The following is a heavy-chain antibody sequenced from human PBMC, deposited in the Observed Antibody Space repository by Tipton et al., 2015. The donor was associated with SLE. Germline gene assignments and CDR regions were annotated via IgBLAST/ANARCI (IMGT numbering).Heavy chain of an antibody. CDR3: AKKESYGEYGYYYYFMDV. J-gene: IGHJ6*03. CDR2: IRYDGSNK. D-gene: IGHD4-17*01. Sequence: SLRLSCAASGFTFSSYGMHWVRQAPGKGLEWVAFIRYDGSNKYYADSVKGRFTISRDNSKNTLYLQMNSLSAEDTAVYYCAKKESYGEYGYYYYFMDVWGKGTTVTVSS. V-gene: IGHV3-30*02. CDR1: GFTFSSYG.